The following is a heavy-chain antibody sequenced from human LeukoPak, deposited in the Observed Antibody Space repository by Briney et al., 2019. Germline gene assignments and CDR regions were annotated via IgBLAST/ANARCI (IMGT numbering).Heavy chain of an antibody. CDR1: GYSFTSYW. V-gene: IGHV5-51*01. Sequence: GESLQISCKGSGYSFTSYWIGWVRQMPGKGLEWMGIIYPGDSDTRYSPSFQGQVTISADKSISTAYLQWSSLKASDTAMYYCARLVRWFGELSANWFDPWGQGTLVTVSS. CDR3: ARLVRWFGELSANWFDP. D-gene: IGHD3-10*01. J-gene: IGHJ5*02. CDR2: IYPGDSDT.